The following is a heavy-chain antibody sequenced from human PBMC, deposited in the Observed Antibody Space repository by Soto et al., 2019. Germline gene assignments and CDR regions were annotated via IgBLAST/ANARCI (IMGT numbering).Heavy chain of an antibody. D-gene: IGHD3-10*01. Sequence: SGPTLVNPTQTLTLTCTFSGFSLTTSGVGVGWIRQPPGKALEWLALIYWDNDKQFSPSLRSRLTITKDTSKNQVVLIMTNMDPVDTATYYCAHKTGRGANFDYWGLGTLVTVSS. CDR2: IYWDNDK. J-gene: IGHJ4*02. CDR1: GFSLTTSGVG. V-gene: IGHV2-5*02. CDR3: AHKTGRGANFDY.